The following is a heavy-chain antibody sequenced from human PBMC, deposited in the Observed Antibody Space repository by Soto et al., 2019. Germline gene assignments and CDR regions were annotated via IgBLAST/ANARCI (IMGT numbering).Heavy chain of an antibody. CDR2: ISGSDGST. J-gene: IGHJ6*02. Sequence: PGGSLRLSCAASGFTFSSYAMTWVRQAPGKGLEWVSTISGSDGSTYYADSVKGRFTIPRDNSKNTLYLQMNSLRAEDTAVYYCAKYSGSYYYYRMDVWGQGTTVTVSS. CDR3: AKYSGSYYYYRMDV. CDR1: GFTFSSYA. V-gene: IGHV3-23*01. D-gene: IGHD1-26*01.